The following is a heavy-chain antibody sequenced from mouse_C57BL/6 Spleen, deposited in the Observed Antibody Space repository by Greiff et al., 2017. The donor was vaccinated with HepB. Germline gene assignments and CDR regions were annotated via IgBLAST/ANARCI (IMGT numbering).Heavy chain of an antibody. J-gene: IGHJ4*01. CDR3: ARWITTVVATNAMDY. V-gene: IGHV1-26*01. D-gene: IGHD1-1*01. CDR1: GYTFTDYY. CDR2: INPNNGGT. Sequence: VQLQQSGPELVKPGASVKISCKASGYTFTDYYMNWVKQSHGKSLEWIGDINPNNGGTSYNQKFKGKATLTVDKSSSTAYMELRSLTSEDSAVYYCARWITTVVATNAMDYWGQGTSVTVSS.